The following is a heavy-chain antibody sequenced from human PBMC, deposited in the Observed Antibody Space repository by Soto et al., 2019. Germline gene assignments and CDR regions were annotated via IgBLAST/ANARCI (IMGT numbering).Heavy chain of an antibody. CDR1: GFTFDDYA. J-gene: IGHJ4*02. V-gene: IGHV3-9*01. D-gene: IGHD6-13*01. Sequence: GGSLRLACAASGFTFDDYAMHWVRQAPGKGLEWVSGISWNSGSIGCADSVKGRFTISRDNAKNSLYLQMNSLRAADTAVYYCARRAAAGTIRWDYWGQGSLVTVSS. CDR3: ARRAAAGTIRWDY. CDR2: ISWNSGSI.